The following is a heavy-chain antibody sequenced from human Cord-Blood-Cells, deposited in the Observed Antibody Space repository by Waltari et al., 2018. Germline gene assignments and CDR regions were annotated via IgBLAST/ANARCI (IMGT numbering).Heavy chain of an antibody. V-gene: IGHV3-23*01. CDR1: GFPFSSYA. CDR3: ARDPPYDSSGYDPFDY. J-gene: IGHJ4*02. D-gene: IGHD3-22*01. Sequence: EVQLLESGGGLVQPGGSLRLSCAASGFPFSSYAMSWVRQAPGKGLEWVSAISGSGGSTYYADSVKGRFTISRDNSKNTLYLQMNSLRAEDTAVYYCARDPPYDSSGYDPFDYWGQGTLVTVSS. CDR2: ISGSGGST.